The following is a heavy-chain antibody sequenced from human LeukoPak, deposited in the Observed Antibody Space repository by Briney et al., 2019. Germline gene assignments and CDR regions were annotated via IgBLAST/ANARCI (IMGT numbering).Heavy chain of an antibody. CDR2: ISYDGSNK. CDR3: AATNYGGNSGGGFDP. Sequence: GGSLRLSCAASGFTFSSYAMHWVRQAPGKGLEWVAVISYDGSNKYCADSVKGRFTISRDNSKNTLYLQMNSLRAEDTAVYYCAATNYGGNSGGGFDPWGQGTLVTVSS. V-gene: IGHV3-30*04. D-gene: IGHD4-23*01. CDR1: GFTFSSYA. J-gene: IGHJ5*02.